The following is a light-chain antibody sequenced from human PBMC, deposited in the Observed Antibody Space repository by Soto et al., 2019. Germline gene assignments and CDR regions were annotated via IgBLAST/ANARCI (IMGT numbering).Light chain of an antibody. Sequence: IVMTQSPATLSVSPGERATLSCRAGQTIYSNVAWYQQRPGQAPRLLIYRASTRATGVPARFSGSGSGTEFTLTISGLQSEDFALYYCQQRTNWQITFGQGTRLEIK. CDR3: QQRTNWQIT. CDR1: QTIYSN. CDR2: RAS. V-gene: IGKV3-15*01. J-gene: IGKJ5*01.